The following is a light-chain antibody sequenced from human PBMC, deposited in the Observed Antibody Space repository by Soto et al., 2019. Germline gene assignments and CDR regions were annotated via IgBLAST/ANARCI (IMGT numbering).Light chain of an antibody. Sequence: AIQMTQSPSSLSASVGDRVTITCRASQDITNDLGWYQQKPGKAPKLLIYSASSLQSGVPSRFSGSGSGTEFTLTISSLQPEDFASYYCLQDYNYPYTFGQGTKLEIK. J-gene: IGKJ2*01. CDR3: LQDYNYPYT. CDR1: QDITND. CDR2: SAS. V-gene: IGKV1-6*01.